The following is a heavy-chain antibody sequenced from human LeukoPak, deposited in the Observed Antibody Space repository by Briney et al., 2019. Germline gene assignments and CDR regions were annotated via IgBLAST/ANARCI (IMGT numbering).Heavy chain of an antibody. CDR2: IYYSGST. Sequence: SETLSLTCTVSGGSISSSSYYWGWIRQPPGKGLEWIGSIYYSGSTYYNPSLKSRVTISVDTSKNQFSLKLSSVTAADTAVYYCARTDSSGYYLPRDYYYYGMDVWGQGTTVTVPS. CDR1: GGSISSSSYY. CDR3: ARTDSSGYYLPRDYYYYGMDV. J-gene: IGHJ6*02. D-gene: IGHD3-22*01. V-gene: IGHV4-39*01.